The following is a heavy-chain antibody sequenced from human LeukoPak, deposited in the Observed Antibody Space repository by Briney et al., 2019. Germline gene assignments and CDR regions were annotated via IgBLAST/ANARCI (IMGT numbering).Heavy chain of an antibody. CDR1: GGSISSYY. J-gene: IGHJ6*03. Sequence: SETLSLTCTVSGGSISSYYWSWIRQPAGKGLEWIGRIYTSGSTNYNPSLKSRVTMSVDTSKNQFSLKLSSVTAADTAVYYCARGALVDTARGESYYYYMDVWGKGTTVTISS. D-gene: IGHD5-18*01. V-gene: IGHV4-4*07. CDR2: IYTSGST. CDR3: ARGALVDTARGESYYYYMDV.